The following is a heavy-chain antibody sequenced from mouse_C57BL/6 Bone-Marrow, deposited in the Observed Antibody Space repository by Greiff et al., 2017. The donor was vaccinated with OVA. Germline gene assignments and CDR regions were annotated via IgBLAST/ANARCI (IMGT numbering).Heavy chain of an antibody. CDR2: IDPSASYP. D-gene: IGHD1-1*01. CDR3: ARSPTTVVPFYAMDD. V-gene: IGHV1-59*01. CDR1: GYTFTSYW. Sequence: QVQLQQPGAELVRPGTSVKLSCKASGYTFTSYWMHWVKQRPGQGLEWIGVIDPSASYPNYNPKFKGKAPLTVDTSSSTAYMQLSSLTSEDSAVYYCARSPTTVVPFYAMDDWGQGTSVTGSA. J-gene: IGHJ4*01.